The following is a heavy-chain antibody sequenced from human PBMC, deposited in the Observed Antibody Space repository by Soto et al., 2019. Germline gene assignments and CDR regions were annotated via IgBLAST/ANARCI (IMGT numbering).Heavy chain of an antibody. D-gene: IGHD4-17*01. Sequence: GGSLRLSCAASGFTFSSYAMHWVRQAPGKGLEWVAVISYDGSNKYYADSVKGRFTISRDNSKNTLYLQMNSLRAEDTAVYYCARDILIRRLTVRGMFDYWGQGTLVTVSS. CDR2: ISYDGSNK. J-gene: IGHJ4*02. CDR1: GFTFSSYA. CDR3: ARDILIRRLTVRGMFDY. V-gene: IGHV3-30-3*01.